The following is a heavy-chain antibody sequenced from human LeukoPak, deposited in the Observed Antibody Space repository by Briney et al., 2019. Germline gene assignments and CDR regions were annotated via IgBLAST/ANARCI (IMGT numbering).Heavy chain of an antibody. Sequence: GGSLRLSCAASGFTFSNAWTRWVRQAPGKGLEWVGRIKSKTDGCTTDYAAPVKGRFTISRDDSKNTFYLQMYSLNTDDTAVYYCTTELRWELPATDYWGQGTLVTVSS. CDR3: TTELRWELPATDY. V-gene: IGHV3-15*01. J-gene: IGHJ4*02. CDR2: IKSKTDGCTT. D-gene: IGHD1-26*01. CDR1: GFTFSNAW.